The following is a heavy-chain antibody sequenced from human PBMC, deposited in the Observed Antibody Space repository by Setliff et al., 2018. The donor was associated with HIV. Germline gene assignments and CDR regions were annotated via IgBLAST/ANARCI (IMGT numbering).Heavy chain of an antibody. CDR3: ATYLSDNYLDGAFDI. CDR1: GDSIRGYY. Sequence: PSETLSLTCTVSGDSIRGYYWSWIRQPPGKGLEWMGYVFYTGFAAYNPSLKSRVTISLDTSNNDFSLTLTSVTAADTALYFCATYLSDNYLDGAFDIWGRGTMVTVSS. J-gene: IGHJ3*02. V-gene: IGHV4-59*04. CDR2: VFYTGFA. D-gene: IGHD3-3*01.